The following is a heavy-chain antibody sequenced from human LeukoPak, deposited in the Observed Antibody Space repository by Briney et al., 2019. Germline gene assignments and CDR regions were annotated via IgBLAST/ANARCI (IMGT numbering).Heavy chain of an antibody. V-gene: IGHV4-59*08. CDR1: GGSISSFY. D-gene: IGHD1-26*01. CDR2: IYYSGSK. CDR3: ARVQYSGSYNHFDY. J-gene: IGHJ4*02. Sequence: SGTLSLTCTVSGGSISSFYWSWIRQPPGKGLEWIGYIYYSGSKKYNPSLKSRVTISVDTSKNQFSLKLSSVTAAETAVYYCARVQYSGSYNHFDYWGQGTLVTVS.